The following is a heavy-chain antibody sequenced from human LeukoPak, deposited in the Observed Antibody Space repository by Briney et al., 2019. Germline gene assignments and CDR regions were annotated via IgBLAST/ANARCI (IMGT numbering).Heavy chain of an antibody. CDR2: GGIVADT. CDR3: ARGTYCSGSSCYPEGFDY. Sequence: GGSLRLSCTASGXTFSSYDLHWVRQATGKGLEWVWGGGIVADTFYPGCVKGRFTISRENAKTSLYLQMNSLRAADTAVYYCARGTYCSGSSCYPEGFDYWGQGTLVTVSS. J-gene: IGHJ4*02. D-gene: IGHD2-15*01. CDR1: GXTFSSYD. V-gene: IGHV3-13*04.